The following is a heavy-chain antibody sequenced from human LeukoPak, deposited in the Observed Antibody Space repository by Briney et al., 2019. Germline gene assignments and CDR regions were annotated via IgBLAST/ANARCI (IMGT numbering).Heavy chain of an antibody. CDR2: IYYSGST. D-gene: IGHD1/OR15-1a*01. J-gene: IGHJ3*02. CDR3: AREEQLTDAFDI. V-gene: IGHV4-39*07. Sequence: SETLSLTCTVSGGSISSSSYYWGWIRQPPGKGLEWIGSIYYSGSTYYNPSLKSRVTISVDTSKNQFSLKLSSVTAADTAVYYCAREEQLTDAFDIWGQGTMVTVSS. CDR1: GGSISSSSYY.